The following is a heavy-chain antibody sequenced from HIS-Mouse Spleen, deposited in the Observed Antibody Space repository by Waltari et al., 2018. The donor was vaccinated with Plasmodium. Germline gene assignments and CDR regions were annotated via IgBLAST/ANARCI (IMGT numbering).Heavy chain of an antibody. D-gene: IGHD3-10*01. CDR3: ARQSYYGSGSYYNVG. CDR1: AYSISSGYY. Sequence: QVQLQESGPGLVKPSETLSLRCTVSAYSISSGYYWGWFWQPPGKGLEWIGSIYHSGSTYYNPSLKSRVTISVDTSKNQFSLKLSSVTAADTAVYYCARQSYYGSGSYYNVGWGQGTLVTVSS. V-gene: IGHV4-38-2*02. J-gene: IGHJ4*02. CDR2: IYHSGST.